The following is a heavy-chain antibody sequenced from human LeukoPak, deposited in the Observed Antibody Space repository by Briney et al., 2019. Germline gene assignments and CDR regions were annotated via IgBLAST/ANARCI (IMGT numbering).Heavy chain of an antibody. Sequence: GGSLRLSCAASGFTFSSYGMHWVRQAPGKGLEWVAVISYDGSNKYYADSVKGRFTISRDNSKNTLYLQMNSLRAEDTAVYYCATDHSTMVRGVSLRYGMDVWGQGTTVTVSS. CDR3: ATDHSTMVRGVSLRYGMDV. D-gene: IGHD3-10*01. J-gene: IGHJ6*02. V-gene: IGHV3-30*03. CDR1: GFTFSSYG. CDR2: ISYDGSNK.